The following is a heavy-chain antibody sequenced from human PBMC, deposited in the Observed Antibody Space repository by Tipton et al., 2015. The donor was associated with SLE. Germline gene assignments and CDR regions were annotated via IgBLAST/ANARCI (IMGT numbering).Heavy chain of an antibody. V-gene: IGHV4-59*02. CDR3: VRGRIGTISYFEY. CDR2: IYYSGST. CDR1: GFTVSSNY. J-gene: IGHJ4*02. Sequence: LRLSCAASGFTVSSNYMSWVRQAPGKGLEWVGSIYYSGSTNYNPSLKSRVTISLDTSRNQFSLKLTSVTAADTAVYFCVRGRIGTISYFEYWGLGTLVIVSS. D-gene: IGHD1-7*01.